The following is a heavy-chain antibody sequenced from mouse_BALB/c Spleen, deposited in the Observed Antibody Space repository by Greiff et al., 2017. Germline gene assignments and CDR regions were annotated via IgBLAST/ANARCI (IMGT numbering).Heavy chain of an antibody. CDR3: AREDGFAY. V-gene: IGHV5-6-3*01. Sequence: EVQLVESGGGLVQPGGSLKLSCAASGFTFSSYGMSWVRQTPDKRLELVATINSNGGSTYYPDSVKGRFTISRDNAKNTLYLQMSSLKSEDTAMYYCAREDGFAYWGQGTLVTVSA. J-gene: IGHJ3*01. CDR1: GFTFSSYG. CDR2: INSNGGST.